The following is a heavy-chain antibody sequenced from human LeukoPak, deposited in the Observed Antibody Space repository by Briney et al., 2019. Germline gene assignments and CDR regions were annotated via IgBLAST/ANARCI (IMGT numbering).Heavy chain of an antibody. Sequence: KTGGSLRLSCEASGITISNAWMSWVRQAPGKGLEWVGRIKSKTDGGTTDHAAPVKGRFTISRDDSKNTLYLQMNSLIIGDTAVYYCTTPPDWGQGTLVTVSS. V-gene: IGHV3-15*01. CDR1: GITISNAW. CDR3: TTPPD. CDR2: IKSKTDGGTT. J-gene: IGHJ4*02.